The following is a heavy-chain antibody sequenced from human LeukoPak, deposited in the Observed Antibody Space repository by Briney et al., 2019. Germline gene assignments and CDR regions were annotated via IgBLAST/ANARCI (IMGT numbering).Heavy chain of an antibody. CDR2: ISSSSSTI. Sequence: PGGSLRLSCAASGFTFGSYSMNWVRQAPGKGLEWVSYISSSSSTIYYADSVKGRLTISRDNAKNSLYLQMNSLRAEDTAVYYCARALGFQDYDSSELDYWGQGTLVTVSS. CDR1: GFTFGSYS. D-gene: IGHD3-22*01. CDR3: ARALGFQDYDSSELDY. J-gene: IGHJ4*02. V-gene: IGHV3-48*01.